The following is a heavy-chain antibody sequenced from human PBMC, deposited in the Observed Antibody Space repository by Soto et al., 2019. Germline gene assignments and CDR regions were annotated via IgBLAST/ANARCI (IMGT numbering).Heavy chain of an antibody. J-gene: IGHJ5*02. CDR2: IYYSGST. V-gene: IGHV4-39*01. CDR1: GCSISSSSYY. Sequence: SETLSLTCTVSGCSISSSSYYWGWIRQPPGKGLEWIGSIYYSGSTYYNPSLKSRVTISVDTSKNQFSLKLSSVTAADTAVYYCARHQSHSSSYVDPWGQGTLVTVSS. CDR3: ARHQSHSSSYVDP. D-gene: IGHD6-13*01.